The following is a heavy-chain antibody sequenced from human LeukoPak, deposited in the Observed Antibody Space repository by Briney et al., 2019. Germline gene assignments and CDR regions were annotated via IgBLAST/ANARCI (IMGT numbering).Heavy chain of an antibody. J-gene: IGHJ4*02. CDR2: IYNGGIT. Sequence: GGSLRLSCEASGFTFSNNVMTWVRQVPGKGLEWVSVIYNGGITYYADSVKGRFTISRDDSKNTLHLQMNSLRVDDTAVYYCARDRDYSGSGSPDSWGQGTLVTVSS. CDR3: ARDRDYSGSGSPDS. CDR1: GFTFSNNV. D-gene: IGHD3-10*01. V-gene: IGHV3-66*01.